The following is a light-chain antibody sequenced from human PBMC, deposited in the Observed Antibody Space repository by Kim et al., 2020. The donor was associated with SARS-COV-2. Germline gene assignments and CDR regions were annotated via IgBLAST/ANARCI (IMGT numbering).Light chain of an antibody. V-gene: IGLV3-9*01. CDR1: NIGDYN. Sequence: SYELTQPLSLSVALGQTAKITCAGNNIGDYNVHWYQKKAGQAPALVIYGDFKRPSGVPERFSGSNSGITATLTITRAQVGYEADYYCQVCAGQAGVVFG. CDR3: QVCAGQAGVV. CDR2: GDF. J-gene: IGLJ2*01.